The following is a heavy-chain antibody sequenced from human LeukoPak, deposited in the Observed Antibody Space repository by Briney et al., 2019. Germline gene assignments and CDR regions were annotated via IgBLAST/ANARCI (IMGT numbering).Heavy chain of an antibody. CDR3: ARGTAGGVNWGIDY. V-gene: IGHV3-7*01. D-gene: IGHD3-16*01. CDR1: GFTFSSHC. J-gene: IGHJ4*02. Sequence: GGSLRLSCAASGFTFSSHCMNWARQAPGKGLEWVANIKQDGSEKYYVDSVKGRFTISKDNAKNSLYLQMNSLRAEDTAVYYCARGTAGGVNWGIDYWGQGTLDTVSS. CDR2: IKQDGSEK.